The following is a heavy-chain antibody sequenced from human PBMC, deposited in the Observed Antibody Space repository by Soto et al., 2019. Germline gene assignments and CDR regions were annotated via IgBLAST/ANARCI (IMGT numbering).Heavy chain of an antibody. V-gene: IGHV6-1*01. D-gene: IGHD6-13*01. CDR1: GDSVSSNSAA. J-gene: IGHJ5*02. CDR3: ARDLRVAAHGTRWFDP. Sequence: QSQTLSLTCAISGDSVSSNSAAWNWIRQSPSRGLEWLGRTYYRSKWYNDYAVSVKSRITINPDTSKNQFSLQLNSVTPEDTAVYYCARDLRVAAHGTRWFDPWGQGTLVTVSS. CDR2: TYYRSKWYN.